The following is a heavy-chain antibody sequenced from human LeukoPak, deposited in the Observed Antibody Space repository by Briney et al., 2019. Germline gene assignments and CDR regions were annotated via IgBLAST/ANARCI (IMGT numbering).Heavy chain of an antibody. J-gene: IGHJ4*02. D-gene: IGHD4-17*01. CDR2: IYYSENA. V-gene: IGHV4-30-4*01. CDR3: ARSWGGDYALNS. Sequence: SETLSLTCTVSGGSISSGDYYWSWIRQPPGKGLEWIGYIYYSENAYYNPSLKSRATMSVDTSKNQFSLKLSSVTAADTAVYYCARSWGGDYALNSWGQGTLVTVSS. CDR1: GGSISSGDYY.